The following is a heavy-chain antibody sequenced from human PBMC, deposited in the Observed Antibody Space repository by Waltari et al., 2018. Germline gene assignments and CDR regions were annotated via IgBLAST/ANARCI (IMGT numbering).Heavy chain of an antibody. CDR1: GGSISSSSYY. J-gene: IGHJ4*02. D-gene: IGHD6-13*01. V-gene: IGHV4-39*01. Sequence: QLQLQESGPGLVKPSETLSLTCTVSGGSISSSSYYWGWIRQPPGKGLEWIGSIYYSGSTYHNLSLRGRVTRAVDTTKNQFSLRLRSVTAADTAVYYCAIIAAAVDFDYWGQGTLVTVSS. CDR2: IYYSGST. CDR3: AIIAAAVDFDY.